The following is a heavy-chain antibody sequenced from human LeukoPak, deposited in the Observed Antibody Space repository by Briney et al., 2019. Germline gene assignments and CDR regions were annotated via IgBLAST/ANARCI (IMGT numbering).Heavy chain of an antibody. CDR1: GGSFSGYY. CDR3: ATRLAGGDYYFDY. CDR2: INHSGST. J-gene: IGHJ4*02. V-gene: IGHV4-34*01. Sequence: SETLSLTCAVYGGSFSGYYWSWIHQPPGKGLEWIGEINHSGSTNYNPSLKSRVTISVDTSKNQFSLKLSSVTAADTAVYYCATRLAGGDYYFDYWGQGTLVTVSS. D-gene: IGHD2-21*01.